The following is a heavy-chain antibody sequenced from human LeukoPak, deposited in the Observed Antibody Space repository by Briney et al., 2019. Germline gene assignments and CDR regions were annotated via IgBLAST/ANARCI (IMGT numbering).Heavy chain of an antibody. J-gene: IGHJ3*02. CDR2: IYYSGST. V-gene: IGHV4-59*01. CDR1: GGSISSYY. D-gene: IGHD4-17*01. CDR3: ASPTTVTTSAYRAFDI. Sequence: SETLSLTCXXXGGSISSYYWSWIRQPPGKGLEWIGYIYYSGSTNYNPSLKSRVTISVDTSKNQFSLKLSSVTAADTAVYYCASPTTVTTSAYRAFDIWGQGTMVTVSA.